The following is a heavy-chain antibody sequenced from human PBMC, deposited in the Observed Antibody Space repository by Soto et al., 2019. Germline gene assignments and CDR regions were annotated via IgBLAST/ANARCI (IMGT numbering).Heavy chain of an antibody. CDR2: IYYSGST. D-gene: IGHD3-10*01. CDR3: ARSPMVRGVIISIFDY. Sequence: SETLSLTCTVSGDSISSGDYYWSWIRQPPGKGLEWIGCIYYSGSTYYNPSLKRRFSISVDTSKNQFSLKLSSVTAADTAVYYCARSPMVRGVIISIFDYWGQGTLVTVSS. J-gene: IGHJ4*02. CDR1: GDSISSGDYY. V-gene: IGHV4-30-4*01.